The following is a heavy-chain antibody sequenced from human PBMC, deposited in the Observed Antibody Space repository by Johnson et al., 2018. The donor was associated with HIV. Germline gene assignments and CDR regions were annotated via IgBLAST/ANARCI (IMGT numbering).Heavy chain of an antibody. J-gene: IGHJ3*02. CDR1: GFTFDDYG. CDR3: ARGIVVVTRGPGSDAFDI. Sequence: VQLVESGGGVVRPGGSLRLSCAASGFTFDDYGMTWVRQAPGKGLEWVSGINWNGGSTGYVDSVTGRFTISRDNAKNSLYLQMNSLRAEDTALYYCARGIVVVTRGPGSDAFDIWGQGTMVTVSS. CDR2: INWNGGST. V-gene: IGHV3-20*04. D-gene: IGHD3-22*01.